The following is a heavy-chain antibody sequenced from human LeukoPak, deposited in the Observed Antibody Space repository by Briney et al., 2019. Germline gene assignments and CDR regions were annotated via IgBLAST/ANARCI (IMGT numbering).Heavy chain of an antibody. Sequence: GGSLRLSCAASGFTFDDYAMHWVRQAPGKGLEWVSGISWNGGSIGYADSVKGRFTISRDNAKNSLYLQMNSLRAEDTALYYCAKGARPKWEANFDYWGQGTLVTVSS. V-gene: IGHV3-9*01. D-gene: IGHD1-26*01. CDR2: ISWNGGSI. CDR3: AKGARPKWEANFDY. CDR1: GFTFDDYA. J-gene: IGHJ4*02.